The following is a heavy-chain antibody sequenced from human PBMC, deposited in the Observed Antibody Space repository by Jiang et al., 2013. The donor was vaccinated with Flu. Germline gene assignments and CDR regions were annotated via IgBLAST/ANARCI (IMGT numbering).Heavy chain of an antibody. Sequence: HWVRQAPGQGLEWMGWINPNSGGTNYAQKFQGRVTMTRDTSISTAYMELSRLRSDDTAVYYCARGGSRVVPAAMRLSDAFDIWGQGTMVTVSS. D-gene: IGHD2-2*01. CDR3: ARGGSRVVPAAMRLSDAFDI. CDR2: INPNSGGT. J-gene: IGHJ3*02. V-gene: IGHV1-2*02.